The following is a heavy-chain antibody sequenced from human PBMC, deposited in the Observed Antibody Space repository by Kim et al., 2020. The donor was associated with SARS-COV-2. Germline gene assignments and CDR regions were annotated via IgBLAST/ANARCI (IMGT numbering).Heavy chain of an antibody. CDR1: GTSMSNFF. CDR2: IYKSGNT. D-gene: IGHD6-13*01. Sequence: SETLSLTCTVSGTSMSNFFWSWIRQPPGKGLEWIGYIYKSGNTNYNPSLKSRVTISMDTSKNEFSLKLTSVTAADTAVYYCARALYSASRYFNSWGQGTLVTVSS. J-gene: IGHJ4*02. CDR3: ARALYSASRYFNS. V-gene: IGHV4-59*01.